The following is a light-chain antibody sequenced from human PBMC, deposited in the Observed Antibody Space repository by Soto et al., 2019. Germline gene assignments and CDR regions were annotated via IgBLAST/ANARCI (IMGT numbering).Light chain of an antibody. Sequence: IQITHAPTSLSASLRDRVTIAWRASQSISNYLNWYQQRPGKAPKLLIYAASSLQSGVPSRFSGSGSGTDFTLNISSLQPEDFATYYCQQYNTYSIPFGQGTRWRL. V-gene: IGKV1-16*01. CDR1: QSISNY. CDR3: QQYNTYSIP. CDR2: AAS. J-gene: IGKJ5*01.